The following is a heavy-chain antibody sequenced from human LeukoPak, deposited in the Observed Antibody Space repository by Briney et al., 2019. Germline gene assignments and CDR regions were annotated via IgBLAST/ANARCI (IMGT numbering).Heavy chain of an antibody. CDR1: GFTFSSYS. CDR2: IKQDGSEK. D-gene: IGHD6-13*01. V-gene: IGHV3-7*03. J-gene: IGHJ4*02. Sequence: GGFLRLSCAASGFTFSSYSMHWVRQAPGKGLEWVANIKQDGSEKYYVDSVKGRFTISRDNAKNSLYLQMNSLRAEDTAVYYCAKLAGYSSSTPRGWGQGTLVTVSS. CDR3: AKLAGYSSSTPRG.